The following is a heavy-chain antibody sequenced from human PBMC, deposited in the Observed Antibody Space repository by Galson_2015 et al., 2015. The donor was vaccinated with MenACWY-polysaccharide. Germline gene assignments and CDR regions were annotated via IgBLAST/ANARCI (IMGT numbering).Heavy chain of an antibody. D-gene: IGHD1-26*01. J-gene: IGHJ6*02. CDR2: IYYSGSA. CDR3: ASVGILSQPDV. Sequence: SETLSLTCTVSGVSITSYYWSWIRQPPGKGLEWIGYIYYSGSANYNPSLKSRVTISVDTSKNQFSLKLSSLTAADTAVYYCASVGILSQPDVWGQGTTVTVSS. CDR1: GVSITSYY. V-gene: IGHV4-59*01.